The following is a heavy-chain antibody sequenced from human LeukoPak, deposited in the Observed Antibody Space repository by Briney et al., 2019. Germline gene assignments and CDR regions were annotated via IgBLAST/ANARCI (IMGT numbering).Heavy chain of an antibody. CDR1: GGSFSGYY. Sequence: PETPSLTCAVYGGSFSGYYWSWIRHPPGKGLGWIGEINHSGSTNYNPSLTSRVTISADTTKNQFSLKLSSVTAADTAVYYCARGRDFAFDIWGQGTMVTVSS. CDR3: ARGRDFAFDI. D-gene: IGHD3-3*01. CDR2: INHSGST. V-gene: IGHV4-34*01. J-gene: IGHJ3*02.